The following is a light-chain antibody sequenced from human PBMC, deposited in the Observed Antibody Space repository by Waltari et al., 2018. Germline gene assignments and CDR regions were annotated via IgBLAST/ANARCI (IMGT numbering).Light chain of an antibody. J-gene: IGKJ4*01. Sequence: EIVLTQSPGTLSLSPGARATLSCRASQTVTYNFLNWYQQKPGQDPSLLIHGASSSATCIPDRVSGSGSGPDFTLTISRLEPDDFAVYYCQQYHGLVLTFGGGTKVEI. CDR1: QTVTYNF. CDR3: QQYHGLVLT. CDR2: GAS. V-gene: IGKV3-20*01.